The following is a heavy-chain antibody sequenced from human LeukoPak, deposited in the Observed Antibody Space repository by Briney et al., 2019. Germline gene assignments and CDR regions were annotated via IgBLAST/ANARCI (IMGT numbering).Heavy chain of an antibody. D-gene: IGHD3-10*01. Sequence: SETLSLTCTVSGGSISSYYWSWIRQPPGKGLEWIGYIYHSGSTYYNPSLKSRVTISVDRSKNQFSLKLSSVTAADTAVYYCARGWGSGSSYSYYYYYMDVWGKGTTVTVSS. V-gene: IGHV4-59*12. CDR2: IYHSGST. J-gene: IGHJ6*03. CDR1: GGSISSYY. CDR3: ARGWGSGSSYSYYYYYMDV.